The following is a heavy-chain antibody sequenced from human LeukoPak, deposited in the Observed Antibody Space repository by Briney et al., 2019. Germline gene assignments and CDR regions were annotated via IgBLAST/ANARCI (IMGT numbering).Heavy chain of an antibody. CDR3: VRRFGSWFDP. V-gene: IGHV4-39*07. CDR1: GGSISSSSYH. D-gene: IGHD3-16*01. J-gene: IGHJ5*02. Sequence: SETLSLTCTVSGGSISSSSYHWGWIRQPPGKGLEWIGSIYYSGSTYYNPSLKSRVTISVDTSKNQFSLKLSSVTAADTAVYYCVRRFGSWFDPRGQGTLVTVSS. CDR2: IYYSGST.